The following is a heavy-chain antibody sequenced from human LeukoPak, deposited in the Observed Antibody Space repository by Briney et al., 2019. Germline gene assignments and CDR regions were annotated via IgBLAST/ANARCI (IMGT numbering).Heavy chain of an antibody. D-gene: IGHD3-3*01. CDR3: ARDSVEWYIFDY. Sequence: GGSLRLSCAASGFTFSSYWMHWVRQAPGKGPVWVARTDRDGSSTAYADSVKGRFTISKDNAKNTLYLLMNSLRAEDTAVYYCARDSVEWYIFDYWGQGTLVTVSS. J-gene: IGHJ4*02. V-gene: IGHV3-74*01. CDR1: GFTFSSYW. CDR2: TDRDGSST.